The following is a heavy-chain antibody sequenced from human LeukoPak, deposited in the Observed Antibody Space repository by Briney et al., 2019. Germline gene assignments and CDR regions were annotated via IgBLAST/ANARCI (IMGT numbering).Heavy chain of an antibody. CDR2: ISSSGSTI. V-gene: IGHV3-11*01. Sequence: GGSLRLSCAASGFTFSDYYMSWIRQAPGKGLEWVSYISSSGSTIYYADPVKGRFTISRDHAKSSLYLQMNSLRAEDTAVYYCARDRLTGTTSETYLYYWGQGTLVTVSS. CDR3: ARDRLTGTTSETYLYY. CDR1: GFTFSDYY. J-gene: IGHJ4*01. D-gene: IGHD1-7*01.